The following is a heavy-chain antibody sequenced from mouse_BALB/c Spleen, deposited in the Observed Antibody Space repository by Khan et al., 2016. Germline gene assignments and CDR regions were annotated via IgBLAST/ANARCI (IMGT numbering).Heavy chain of an antibody. Sequence: QIQLVQSGPELKKPGETVKISCKASGYSFTNYGMNWVKQAPGKGLKWMGWIDTNTGEPTYAEEFKGRFAFSLETSAITAYLQINNLSNEDTATYFCARWGYDYAWFAYWGQGTLVTVSA. CDR3: ARWGYDYAWFAY. CDR1: GYSFTNYG. J-gene: IGHJ3*01. CDR2: IDTNTGEP. V-gene: IGHV9-3*02. D-gene: IGHD2-4*01.